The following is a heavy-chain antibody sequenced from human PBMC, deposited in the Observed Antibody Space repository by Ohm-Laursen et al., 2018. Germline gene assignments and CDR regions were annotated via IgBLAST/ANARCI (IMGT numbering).Heavy chain of an antibody. V-gene: IGHV4-31*03. CDR3: ARDQGYCSSTSCYFDY. Sequence: SQTLSLTCTVSGGSISSGGYCWYWIRPHPGKGLEWIGSICNSGSTYYNPSLKSRVTMSVDTSKNQFSLRLNSVTAADTAVYYCARDQGYCSSTSCYFDYWGQGTLVTVSS. CDR1: GGSISSGGYC. CDR2: ICNSGST. J-gene: IGHJ4*02. D-gene: IGHD2-2*01.